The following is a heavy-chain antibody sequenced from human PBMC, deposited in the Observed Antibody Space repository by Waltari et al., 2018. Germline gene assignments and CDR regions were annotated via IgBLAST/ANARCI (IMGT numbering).Heavy chain of an antibody. CDR3: ARVVSDGSMSYYNEYYFDY. J-gene: IGHJ4*02. D-gene: IGHD3-10*01. CDR1: GYTFTSSD. Sequence: QVQLVQSGAEVKKPGASVKVSCKASGYTFTSSDINWVRQATGQGLEWMGWMNPNRGNTGYAQKFQGRVTMTRSTSTSTAYMELSSLRSEDTAVYYCARVVSDGSMSYYNEYYFDYWGQGTLVTVSS. CDR2: MNPNRGNT. V-gene: IGHV1-8*01.